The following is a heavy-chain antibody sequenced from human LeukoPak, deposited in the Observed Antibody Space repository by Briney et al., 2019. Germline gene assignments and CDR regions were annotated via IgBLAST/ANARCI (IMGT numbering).Heavy chain of an antibody. V-gene: IGHV3-23*01. CDR3: ANNFYSSGSWGFDL. J-gene: IGHJ3*01. Sequence: PGGSLRLSCAASGFTFSSYAMSWVRQAPGKGLEWVSAISVTGDSSNYADSVKGRFTISRDNSKNTLYLQMNSLRVEDTAVYYCANNFYSSGSWGFDLWGQGTLVTVSS. CDR2: ISVTGDSS. CDR1: GFTFSSYA. D-gene: IGHD3-10*01.